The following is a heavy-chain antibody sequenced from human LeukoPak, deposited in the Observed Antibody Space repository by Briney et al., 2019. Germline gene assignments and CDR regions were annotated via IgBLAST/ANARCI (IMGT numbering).Heavy chain of an antibody. CDR2: IYYSGST. J-gene: IGHJ4*02. D-gene: IGHD6-13*01. Sequence: SETLSLTCTVSGSSISSYYWSWIRQPPGKGLEWIGYIYYSGSTNYNPSLKSRVTISVDTSKNQFSLKLSSVTAADTAVYYCARVTVAAAAGGFDYWGQGTLVTVSS. CDR1: GSSISSYY. V-gene: IGHV4-59*01. CDR3: ARVTVAAAAGGFDY.